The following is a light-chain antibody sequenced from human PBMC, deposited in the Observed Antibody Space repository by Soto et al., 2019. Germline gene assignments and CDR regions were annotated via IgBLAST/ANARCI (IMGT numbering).Light chain of an antibody. V-gene: IGKV3-15*01. CDR1: QAIRLN. CDR2: DAS. CDR3: QQYNSWPPLT. Sequence: EIVMTQSPATLSGSPGERATLSCRDRQAIRLNVAGYQQKPGQAPRLLIYDASSRATGVPARFSGSGSGTDFTLSISSLQSEDSAVYFCQQYNSWPPLTFGGGTKVDIK. J-gene: IGKJ4*01.